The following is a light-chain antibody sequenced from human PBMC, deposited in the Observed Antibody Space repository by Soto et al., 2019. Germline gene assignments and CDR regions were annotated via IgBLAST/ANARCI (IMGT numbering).Light chain of an antibody. J-gene: IGLJ2*01. CDR2: DVS. CDR1: SSNVGAYYF. V-gene: IGLV2-14*03. CDR3: SSYTTSSSLV. Sequence: QSALTQPASVSGSPGQSITISCTGTSSNVGAYYFVSWFQQLPGKAPKLMFSDVSNRPSGVSNRFSCYKSGNTASLTISGLQAEDEAYYYCSSYTTSSSLVFGGGTKLTVL.